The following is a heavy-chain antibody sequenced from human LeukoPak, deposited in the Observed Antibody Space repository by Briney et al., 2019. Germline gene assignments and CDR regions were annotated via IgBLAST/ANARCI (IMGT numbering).Heavy chain of an antibody. D-gene: IGHD3-9*01. CDR2: ISAYNGNT. V-gene: IGHV1-18*01. J-gene: IGHJ4*02. CDR3: ARDLFEYDILTGPSFGDY. Sequence: ASVKVSCKASGCTFTSYGISWVRQAPGQGLEWMGWISAYNGNTNYAQKLQGRVTMTTDTSTSTAYMELRSLRSDDTAVYYCARDLFEYDILTGPSFGDYWGQGTLVTVSS. CDR1: GCTFTSYG.